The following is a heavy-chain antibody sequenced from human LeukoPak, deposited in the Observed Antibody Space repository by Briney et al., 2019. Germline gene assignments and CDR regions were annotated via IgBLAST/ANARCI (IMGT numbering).Heavy chain of an antibody. J-gene: IGHJ4*02. CDR1: GYTFTSYY. V-gene: IGHV1-46*01. Sequence: GASVKVSFKASGYTFTSYYMHWVRQAPGQGLEWMGIINPSGGSTSYAQKFQGRVTMTRDTSTSTVYMELGSLRSEDTAVYYCARDHEYYYGSGSYYPGGCDYWGQGTLVTVSS. CDR2: INPSGGST. D-gene: IGHD3-10*01. CDR3: ARDHEYYYGSGSYYPGGCDY.